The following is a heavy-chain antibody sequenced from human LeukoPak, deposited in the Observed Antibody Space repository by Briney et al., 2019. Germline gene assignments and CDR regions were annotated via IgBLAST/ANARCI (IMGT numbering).Heavy chain of an antibody. CDR3: ARVWRDSSGYSLDY. D-gene: IGHD3-22*01. CDR2: IYYSGST. V-gene: IGHV4-59*01. Sequence: PSETLSLTCTVSGGSISSYYWSWIRQPPGKGLEWIGYIYYSGSTNYNPSPKSRVTISVDTSKNQFSLKLSSVTAADTAVYYCARVWRDSSGYSLDYWGQGTLVTVSS. J-gene: IGHJ4*02. CDR1: GGSISSYY.